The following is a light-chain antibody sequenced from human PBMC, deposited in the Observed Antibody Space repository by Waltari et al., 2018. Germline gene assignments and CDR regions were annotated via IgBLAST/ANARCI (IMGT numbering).Light chain of an antibody. V-gene: IGKV1-5*03. Sequence: DIQMTQSPSTLSASVGDRVTITCRASQGIGRWLAWYQQKPGKAPNFLIYKASSLESGVPARFSGSGSETEFTLTISSLQPDDFATYYCQHYNSYSSWTFGQGTKVEIK. J-gene: IGKJ1*01. CDR2: KAS. CDR3: QHYNSYSSWT. CDR1: QGIGRW.